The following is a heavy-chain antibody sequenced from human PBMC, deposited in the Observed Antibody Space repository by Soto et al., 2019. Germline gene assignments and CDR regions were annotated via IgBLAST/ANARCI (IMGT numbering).Heavy chain of an antibody. D-gene: IGHD2-2*01. CDR1: GFTFSRYW. CDR2: INSDGSST. J-gene: IGHJ6*02. V-gene: IGHV3-74*01. CDR3: ASNYCSSTSCPVYYYGMDV. Sequence: GGSLRLSCAASGFTFSRYWMHWVRQAPGKGLVWVSRINSDGSSTSYADSVKGRFTISRDNAKNTLYLQMNSLRAEDTAVYYCASNYCSSTSCPVYYYGMDVWGQGTTVPVSS.